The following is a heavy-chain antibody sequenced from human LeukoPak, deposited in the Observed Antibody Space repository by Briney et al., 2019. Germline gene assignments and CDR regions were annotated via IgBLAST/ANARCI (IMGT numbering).Heavy chain of an antibody. CDR3: AKTGMYWNGYYIDYRAFDN. Sequence: GGSLRLSCAASGFTFSSYAMNWVRQAPGKGLEWVSGTGSTGVSTFYADSVKGRFTISRDNSKNTLYLQMNGLRAEDTALYYCAKTGMYWNGYYIDYRAFDNWGQGTMVTVSS. CDR1: GFTFSSYA. V-gene: IGHV3-23*01. J-gene: IGHJ3*02. D-gene: IGHD3-3*01. CDR2: TGSTGVST.